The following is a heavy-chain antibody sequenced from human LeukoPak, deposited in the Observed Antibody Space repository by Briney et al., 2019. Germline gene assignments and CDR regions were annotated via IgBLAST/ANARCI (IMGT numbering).Heavy chain of an antibody. J-gene: IGHJ4*02. V-gene: IGHV3-21*01. D-gene: IGHD3-22*01. CDR2: ISSSRSYI. Sequence: GGSLRLSCAASGFTFSSYSMNWVRQAPGKGLEWVSSISSSRSYIYYADSVKGQFTISRDNAKNSLYLQMNSLRAEDTAVYYCARGATYYYDSSGRPDYWGQGTLVTVSS. CDR1: GFTFSSYS. CDR3: ARGATYYYDSSGRPDY.